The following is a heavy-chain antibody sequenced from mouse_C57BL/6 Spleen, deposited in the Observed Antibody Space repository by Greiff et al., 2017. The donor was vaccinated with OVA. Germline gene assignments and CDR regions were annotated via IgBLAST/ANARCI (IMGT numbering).Heavy chain of an antibody. V-gene: IGHV1-82*01. CDR1: GYAFSSSW. D-gene: IGHD2-4*01. J-gene: IGHJ2*01. Sequence: QVQLKESGPELVKPGASVKISCKASGYAFSSSWMNWVKQRPGKGLEWIGRIYPGDGATNYNGKFKGKATLTADKSSSTAYMQLSSLTSEDSAVYFCARSDYDYDGGFDYWGQGTTRTVSS. CDR2: IYPGDGAT. CDR3: ARSDYDYDGGFDY.